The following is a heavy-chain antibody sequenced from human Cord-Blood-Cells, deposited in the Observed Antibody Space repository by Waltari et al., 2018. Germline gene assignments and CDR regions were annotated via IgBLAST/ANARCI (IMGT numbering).Heavy chain of an antibody. V-gene: IGHV3-9*01. Sequence: EVQLVASGGGLVQAGRSLRLSCAASGLTLCNYAMHWVRQAPGKGLECVSGMSWNSGSIGYADSVKGRFTISRDNAKNSLYLQMNSLRAEDTALYYCARYDSSGYYYYWGQGTLVTVSS. CDR3: ARYDSSGYYYY. D-gene: IGHD3-22*01. CDR2: MSWNSGSI. J-gene: IGHJ4*02. CDR1: GLTLCNYA.